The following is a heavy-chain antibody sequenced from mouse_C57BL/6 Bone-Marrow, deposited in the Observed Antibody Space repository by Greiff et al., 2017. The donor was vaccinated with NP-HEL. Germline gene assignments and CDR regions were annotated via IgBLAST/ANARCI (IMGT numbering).Heavy chain of an antibody. D-gene: IGHD3-2*02. Sequence: EVMLVESGAGLVKPGGSLKLSCAASGFTFSSYAMSWVRQTPEKRLEWVAYISSGGDYIYYADTVKGRFTISRVNARNTLYLQMSSLRTGDTAMYYGTREGLRPFAYWGKGTLVTVSA. CDR1: GFTFSSYA. CDR3: TREGLRPFAY. J-gene: IGHJ3*01. V-gene: IGHV5-9-1*02. CDR2: ISSGGDYI.